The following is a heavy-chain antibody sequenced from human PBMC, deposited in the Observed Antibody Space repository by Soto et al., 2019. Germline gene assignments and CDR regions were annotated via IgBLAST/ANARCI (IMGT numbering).Heavy chain of an antibody. V-gene: IGHV3-30-3*01. Sequence: GGSLRLSWVGSGFTLSRYTMHWVRQAPGKGLEWVALISSDGSAKNYADSVKGRFTISRDDSLYLQMTSLRCEDTAVYYCARDGYCSGGSCLYGLDVWGQGTTVTASS. D-gene: IGHD2-15*01. CDR1: GFTLSRYT. CDR2: ISSDGSAK. J-gene: IGHJ6*02. CDR3: ARDGYCSGGSCLYGLDV.